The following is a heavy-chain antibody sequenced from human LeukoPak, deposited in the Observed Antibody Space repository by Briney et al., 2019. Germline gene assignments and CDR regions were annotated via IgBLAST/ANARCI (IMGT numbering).Heavy chain of an antibody. CDR3: ARAFSTTAFDY. Sequence: GGSLRLSCAAAGFTFRTYAMNWVRQAPGKGLEWVAVISDDGSNKYYAESVKGQFTISRDNSKNTLYLQMNSLRAEDTAVYYCARAFSTTAFDYWGQGTLVTVSS. CDR2: ISDDGSNK. V-gene: IGHV3-30*04. CDR1: GFTFRTYA. J-gene: IGHJ4*02. D-gene: IGHD4-17*01.